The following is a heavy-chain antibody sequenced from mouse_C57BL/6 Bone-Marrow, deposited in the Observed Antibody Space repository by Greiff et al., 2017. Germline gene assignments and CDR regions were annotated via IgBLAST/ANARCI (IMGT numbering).Heavy chain of an antibody. Sequence: EVKLQESGAELVKPGASVKLSCTASGFNIKDSYMHWVKQRTEQGLEWLGRIDPEDGETKYTPKFQGKATITADTSSNTAYLQLSSLTSEDTAVYYCARDLYYYGSSYDTAYWGQGTLVTVSA. CDR2: IDPEDGET. V-gene: IGHV14-2*01. D-gene: IGHD1-1*01. J-gene: IGHJ3*01. CDR3: ARDLYYYGSSYDTAY. CDR1: GFNIKDSY.